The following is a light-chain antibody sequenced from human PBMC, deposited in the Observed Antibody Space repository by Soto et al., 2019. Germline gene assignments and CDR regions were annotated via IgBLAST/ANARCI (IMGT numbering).Light chain of an antibody. Sequence: LTQPHSVSESPGKTVTISCTRTSGSIASNYVQWYQQRPGKAPKLVIYEVTKRPSGVPDRFSGSKSGSTASLTVSGLQADDEADYYCASYAGTKLFVFGSGTKVTVL. CDR1: SGSIASNY. J-gene: IGLJ1*01. CDR2: EVT. V-gene: IGLV2-8*01. CDR3: ASYAGTKLFV.